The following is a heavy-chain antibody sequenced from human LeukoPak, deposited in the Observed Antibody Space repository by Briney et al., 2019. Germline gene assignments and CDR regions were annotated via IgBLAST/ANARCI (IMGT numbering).Heavy chain of an antibody. D-gene: IGHD3-3*01. Sequence: SETLSLTCTVSGGSISSYYWSWIRQPPGKGLGWIGYIYYSGSTNYNPSLKSRVTISVDTSKNQFSLKLSSVTAADTAVYYCARVESAYYDFWSGYSRPLNWLDPWGQGTLVTVSS. CDR1: GGSISSYY. CDR2: IYYSGST. J-gene: IGHJ5*02. CDR3: ARVESAYYDFWSGYSRPLNWLDP. V-gene: IGHV4-59*01.